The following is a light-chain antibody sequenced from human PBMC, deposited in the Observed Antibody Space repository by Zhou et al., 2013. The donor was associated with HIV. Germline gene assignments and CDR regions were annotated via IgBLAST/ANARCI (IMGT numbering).Light chain of an antibody. CDR1: QSISTH. V-gene: IGKV1-39*01. J-gene: IGKJ5*01. CDR3: QQSYSNPIT. CDR2: FAS. Sequence: DIQMTQSPSSLSASVGDRVSITCRASQSISTHLNWYQQKPGKAPKLLIYFASSLHNGAPSRFSGSGSGTDFTLTITSLQPEDFATYYCQQSYSNPITFGQGTRLEIK.